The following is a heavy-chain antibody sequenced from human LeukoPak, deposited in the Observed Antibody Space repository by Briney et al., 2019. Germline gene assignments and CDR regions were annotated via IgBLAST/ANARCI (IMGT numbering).Heavy chain of an antibody. CDR1: GLTFSNLK. J-gene: IGHJ4*02. CDR3: ASWAGNTQSDSWSGPFDY. D-gene: IGHD3-3*01. Sequence: GGSLRLSCAVSGLTFSNLKMNWVRQAPGKGLEWVSYISAGGRTTFYVDSVTGRFTISRDNAKNSLYLQMSSLRVEDTAVYYCASWAGNTQSDSWSGPFDYWGQGSLVTVSS. V-gene: IGHV3-48*03. CDR2: ISAGGRTT.